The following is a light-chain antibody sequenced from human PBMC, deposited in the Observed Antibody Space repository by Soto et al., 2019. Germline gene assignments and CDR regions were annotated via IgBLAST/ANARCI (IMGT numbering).Light chain of an antibody. V-gene: IGKV3-11*01. Sequence: EIVLTQSPATLSLSPGERAALSCRASQSIGNYLGWYQQKPGQAPKLLIYDTSNRATGIPARFSGSGSGTDFTLTISSLEPEDFAVYYCQHRSNWPLTFGGGTKVDIK. CDR2: DTS. J-gene: IGKJ4*01. CDR3: QHRSNWPLT. CDR1: QSIGNY.